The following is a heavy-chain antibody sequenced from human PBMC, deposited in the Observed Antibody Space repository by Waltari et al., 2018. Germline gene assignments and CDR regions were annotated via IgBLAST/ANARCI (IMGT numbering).Heavy chain of an antibody. D-gene: IGHD3-10*01. J-gene: IGHJ4*02. V-gene: IGHV3-30*01. CDR2: ISYDGSIK. Sequence: QVQLVESGGGVVHPGGSLRLSCAASGFPFSTSAVHWVRQAPGKGREWVAVISYDGSIKYNADTVEGRFTISRDNARNTMSLQMNSLTTEDTAVYYCARGGLEWFGELFDYWGQGTLVTVSS. CDR3: ARGGLEWFGELFDY. CDR1: GFPFSTSA.